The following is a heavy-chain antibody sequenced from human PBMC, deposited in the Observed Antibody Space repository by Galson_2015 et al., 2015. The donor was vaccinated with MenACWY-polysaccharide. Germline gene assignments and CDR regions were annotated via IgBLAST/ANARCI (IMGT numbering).Heavy chain of an antibody. J-gene: IGHJ3*02. Sequence: SVKVSCKASGYTFGSYAMNWVRQAPGQGLEWMGWINTNTGNPTSAPGFTGRFVFSLDTSVSTAYLQISSLKAEDTAVYYCARESEYYDSFDGFDIGGQGTMVTVSS. CDR3: ARESEYYDSFDGFDI. CDR1: GYTFGSYA. D-gene: IGHD3-22*01. V-gene: IGHV7-4-1*02. CDR2: INTNTGNP.